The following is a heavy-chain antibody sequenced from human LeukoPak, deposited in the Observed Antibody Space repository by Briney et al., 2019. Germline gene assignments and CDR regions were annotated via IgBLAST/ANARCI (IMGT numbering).Heavy chain of an antibody. V-gene: IGHV1-46*01. Sequence: ASVKVSCKASGYTFTSYYMHWVRQAPGQGLEWMGVSNPSGVGTNYTQKFQGRVTMTRDTSTTTVYMELSSLRSEDTAVYYCAREESGGYFDYWGQGTLVTVSS. J-gene: IGHJ4*02. CDR3: AREESGGYFDY. D-gene: IGHD2-8*02. CDR2: SNPSGVGT. CDR1: GYTFTSYY.